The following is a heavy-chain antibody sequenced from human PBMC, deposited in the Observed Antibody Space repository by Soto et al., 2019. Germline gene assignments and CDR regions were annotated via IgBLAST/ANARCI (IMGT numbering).Heavy chain of an antibody. J-gene: IGHJ3*02. CDR2: IWYDGSNK. V-gene: IGHV3-33*01. D-gene: IGHD3-10*01. CDR1: GFTFSSYG. CDR3: ARDYYAQKRGAFDI. Sequence: HPGGSLRLSCAASGFTFSSYGMHWVRQAPGKGLEWVAVIWYDGSNKYYADSVKGRFTISRDNSKNTLYLQMNSLRAEDTAVYYCARDYYAQKRGAFDIWGQGTMVTVSS.